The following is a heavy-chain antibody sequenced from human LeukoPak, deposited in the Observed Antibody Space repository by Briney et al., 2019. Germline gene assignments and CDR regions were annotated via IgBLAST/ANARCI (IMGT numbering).Heavy chain of an antibody. V-gene: IGHV4-39*02. D-gene: IGHD2-15*01. CDR3: ARDGPRYCSGGSCYSPYYYYGMDV. CDR2: LYYSGST. J-gene: IGHJ6*02. Sequence: SETLSLTCTVSGGSISSSGYYWGWIRQPPGKGLEWIGNLYYSGSTYYNPSLRSRGTISADTSKNQFSLKLTSVTAADTAVYYCARDGPRYCSGGSCYSPYYYYGMDVWGQGTTVTVSS. CDR1: GGSISSSGYY.